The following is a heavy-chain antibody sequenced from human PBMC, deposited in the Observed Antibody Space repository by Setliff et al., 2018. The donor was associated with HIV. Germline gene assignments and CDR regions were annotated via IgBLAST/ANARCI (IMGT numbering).Heavy chain of an antibody. D-gene: IGHD6-13*01. J-gene: IGHJ4*02. CDR1: VGSIISESHY. V-gene: IGHV4-39*07. Sequence: SETLSLTCTVSVGSIISESHYWGWIRQPPGKGLEWVGNINYSGRTYYNPSLKSRVTMSVDTSKNQFSLSLNYVTVADTAVFFCARRRIAAVFDFWGQGILVTV. CDR2: INYSGRT. CDR3: ARRRIAAVFDF.